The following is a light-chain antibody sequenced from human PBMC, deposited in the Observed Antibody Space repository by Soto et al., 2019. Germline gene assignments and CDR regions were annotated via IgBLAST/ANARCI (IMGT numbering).Light chain of an antibody. CDR3: QQYKSWPIT. Sequence: EIVMTQSTATLSVSPGESATLTCRASQSINRDLAWYVQKPGQAPRRVVYGASTWATGVPPRFTGSGSGTEVPLTISGLQSEDFAVYYCQQYKSWPITFGQGTRLENK. J-gene: IGKJ5*01. CDR1: QSINRD. CDR2: GAS. V-gene: IGKV3D-15*01.